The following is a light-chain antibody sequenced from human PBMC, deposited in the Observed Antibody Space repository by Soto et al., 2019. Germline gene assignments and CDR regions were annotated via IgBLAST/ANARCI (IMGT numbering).Light chain of an antibody. V-gene: IGLV2-8*01. Sequence: QSALTQPPSASGSPVQSVTISCTGTSSDVGGYNYVSWYQQHPGKAPKLMIYEVSKRPSGVPDRFSGSKSGNTASLTVSGLQAEDEADYYCSSYAGSNIVVFGGGTQLTVL. J-gene: IGLJ2*01. CDR2: EVS. CDR1: SSDVGGYNY. CDR3: SSYAGSNIVV.